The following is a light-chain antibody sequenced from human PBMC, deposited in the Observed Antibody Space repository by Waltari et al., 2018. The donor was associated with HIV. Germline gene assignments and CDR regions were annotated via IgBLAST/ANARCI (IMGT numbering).Light chain of an antibody. V-gene: IGLV3-9*01. J-gene: IGLJ1*01. Sequence: SYELTQPLSVSVALGQTARITCGGDIIGSKNVHWSQQKPGQAPVLVIYRNTNRPSGIPERFSGSNSGNTATLTITRAQVGDEADYYCHVWDRATGVFGTGTTVTVL. CDR1: IIGSKN. CDR3: HVWDRATGV. CDR2: RNT.